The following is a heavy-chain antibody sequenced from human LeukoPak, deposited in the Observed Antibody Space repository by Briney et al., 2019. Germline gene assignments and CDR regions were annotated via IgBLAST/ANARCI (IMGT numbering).Heavy chain of an antibody. CDR1: GFTFSSYA. CDR3: AVDYGGKSGAFDI. D-gene: IGHD4-23*01. V-gene: IGHV3-48*03. CDR2: ISSSGSTI. J-gene: IGHJ3*02. Sequence: GGSLRLSCAASGFTFSSYAMSWVRQAPGKGLEWVSYISSSGSTIHYADSVKGRFTISRDNAKNSLYLQMNSLRAEDTAVYYCAVDYGGKSGAFDIWGQGTMVTVSS.